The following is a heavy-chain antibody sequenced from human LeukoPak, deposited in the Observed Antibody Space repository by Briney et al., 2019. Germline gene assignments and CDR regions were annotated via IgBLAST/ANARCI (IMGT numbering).Heavy chain of an antibody. J-gene: IGHJ5*02. V-gene: IGHV4-34*01. D-gene: IGHD6-13*01. Sequence: SETLSLTCAVYGGSFSGYYWTWIRQPPGKGLEWIGEINHSGTTNFNPSLKSRVTISVDTSKNQFSLNLTSVTAADTAVYYCAVSAAGLFDPWGQGTLVTVSS. CDR3: AVSAAGLFDP. CDR1: GGSFSGYY. CDR2: INHSGTT.